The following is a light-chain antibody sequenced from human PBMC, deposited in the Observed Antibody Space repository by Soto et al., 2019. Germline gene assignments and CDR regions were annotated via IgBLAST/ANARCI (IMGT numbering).Light chain of an antibody. CDR1: SSDVGGYNY. J-gene: IGLJ1*01. CDR2: EVN. CDR3: SSYAGSSNV. Sequence: QSVLAQPPSASGSPGQSVAISCTGTSSDVGGYNYVSWYQQHPGKAPKLMIYEVNKRPSGVSDRFSGSKSGNTASLTVSGLPAEDEADYYCSSYAGSSNVFGTGTKVTVL. V-gene: IGLV2-8*01.